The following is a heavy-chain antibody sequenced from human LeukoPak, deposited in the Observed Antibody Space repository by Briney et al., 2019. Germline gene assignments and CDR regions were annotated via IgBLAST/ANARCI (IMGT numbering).Heavy chain of an antibody. CDR3: ARSKWELRDAFDI. CDR2: ISTSSSTI. V-gene: IGHV3-48*04. D-gene: IGHD1-26*01. CDR1: GFTFSSYS. Sequence: PGGSLRLSCAASGFTFSSYSMNWVRQAPGKGLEWVSYISTSSSTIYYADSVKGRFTISRDNAKNSLYLQMNSLRAEDTAVYYCARSKWELRDAFDIWGQGTMVTVPS. J-gene: IGHJ3*02.